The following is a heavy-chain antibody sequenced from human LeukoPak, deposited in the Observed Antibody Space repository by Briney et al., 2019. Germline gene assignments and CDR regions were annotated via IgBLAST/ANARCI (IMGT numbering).Heavy chain of an antibody. CDR1: GITFDDCS. CDR2: ITWDGATT. V-gene: IGHV3-43*01. CDR3: AKTKQLYFGMDV. D-gene: IGHD2-2*01. J-gene: IGHJ6*02. Sequence: GGSLRLSCAASGITFDDCSMHWVRQRPGKGLEWVSLITWDGATTYYADSVKGRFSVSRDNTKNSLYLQMNSLTVEDSALYFCAKTKQLYFGMDVWGQGTTVTVSS.